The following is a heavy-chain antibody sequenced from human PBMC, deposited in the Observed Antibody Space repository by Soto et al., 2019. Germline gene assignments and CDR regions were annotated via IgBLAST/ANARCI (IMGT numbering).Heavy chain of an antibody. J-gene: IGHJ4*02. V-gene: IGHV1-8*01. CDR3: ARGSGPMIEWH. Sequence: ASVKVSCKASGYTFTTYDINWVRQATGQGLEWVGWMNPKSGYTGFAQKFQGRVTITRDTSASTAYMELSSLRSEDTAVYYCARGSGPMIEWHWGQGTLVTVSS. D-gene: IGHD3-22*01. CDR2: MNPKSGYT. CDR1: GYTFTTYD.